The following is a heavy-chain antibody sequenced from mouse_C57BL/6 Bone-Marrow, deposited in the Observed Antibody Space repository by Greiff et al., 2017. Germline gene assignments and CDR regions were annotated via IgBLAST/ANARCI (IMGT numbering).Heavy chain of an antibody. D-gene: IGHD1-1*01. Sequence: QVQLQQSGAELARPGASVKLSCKASGYTFTSYGISWVKQRTGQGLEWIGEIYPRSGNTYYNEKFKGKATLPADKSSSTAYMELRSLTSEDSAVYFCATYYGSSPYFDYWGQGTTLTVSS. CDR3: ATYYGSSPYFDY. J-gene: IGHJ2*01. V-gene: IGHV1-81*01. CDR2: IYPRSGNT. CDR1: GYTFTSYG.